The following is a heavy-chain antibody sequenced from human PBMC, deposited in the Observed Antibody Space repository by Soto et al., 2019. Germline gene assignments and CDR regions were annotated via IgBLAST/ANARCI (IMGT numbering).Heavy chain of an antibody. V-gene: IGHV3-48*01. J-gene: IGHJ4*02. D-gene: IGHD4-17*01. Sequence: EVQLVESGGGLVQPGGSLRLSWAASGFTFSSYSMNWVRQAPGKGLAWVSYISSSSSTIYYEDSVKGRFTISRDNAKNSLYLQINSLRAEHTAVSYCARAKFSMYGGYNPFDCWCQVCLVTVSS. CDR2: ISSSSSTI. CDR1: GFTFSSYS. CDR3: ARAKFSMYGGYNPFDC.